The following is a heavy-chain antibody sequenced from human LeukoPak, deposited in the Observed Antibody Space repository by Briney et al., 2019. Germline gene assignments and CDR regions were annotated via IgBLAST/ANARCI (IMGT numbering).Heavy chain of an antibody. D-gene: IGHD3-3*01. CDR3: AGASPYYDFWSGYLNFDY. V-gene: IGHV4-59*01. J-gene: IGHJ4*02. CDR1: GGSISSYY. CDR2: IYYSGST. Sequence: SETLCLTCTVSGGSISSYYWSWIRQPPGKGLEWIGYIYYSGSTNYNPSPKSRATITVDTSKNQFSLKLSSVTAADTAVYYCAGASPYYDFWSGYLNFDYWGQGTLVTVSS.